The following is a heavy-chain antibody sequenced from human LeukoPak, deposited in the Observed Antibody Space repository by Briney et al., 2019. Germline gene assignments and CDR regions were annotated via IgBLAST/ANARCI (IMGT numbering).Heavy chain of an antibody. V-gene: IGHV5-51*01. J-gene: IGHJ4*02. CDR3: ARGYGGNSPYFDY. CDR2: IYPGDSDT. D-gene: IGHD4-23*01. Sequence: GESLKISCKGSGYSFTSYWIGWVRQMPGKGLEWMGIIYPGDSDTRYSPSFQGQVTISDLQWSSLKASDTAMYYCARGYGGNSPYFDYWGQGTLVTVSS. CDR1: GYSFTSYW.